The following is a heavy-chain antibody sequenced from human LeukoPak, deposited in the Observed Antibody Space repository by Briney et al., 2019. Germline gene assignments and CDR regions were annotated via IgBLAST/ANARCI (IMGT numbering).Heavy chain of an antibody. V-gene: IGHV3-21*01. CDR3: VRDGYCSDGGCYAASDI. CDR2: ISSTSNYI. CDR1: GLTLSNYW. J-gene: IGHJ3*02. D-gene: IGHD2-15*01. Sequence: GGSLRLSCAVSGLTLSNYWMNWVRQAPGKGLEWVSSISSTSNYIYYADSVKGRFTISRDNARNSLYLQMNSLRAEDTAVYYCVRDGYCSDGGCYAASDIWGQGTKVTVSS.